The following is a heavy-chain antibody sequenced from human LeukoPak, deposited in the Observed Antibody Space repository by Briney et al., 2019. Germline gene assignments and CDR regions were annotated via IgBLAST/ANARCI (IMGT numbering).Heavy chain of an antibody. CDR3: TRVYGSGSYYSHC. V-gene: IGHV3-53*01. D-gene: IGHD3-10*01. CDR2: IYSGGSA. J-gene: IGHJ4*02. Sequence: GGSLRLSCAASGFTVSNSFMSWVRQAPGKGREWVSVIYSGGSAYYADSVKGRFTTSRDNSKNTLYLQMSSLRAEDTAVYYCTRVYGSGSYYSHCWGQGTLVTVSS. CDR1: GFTVSNSF.